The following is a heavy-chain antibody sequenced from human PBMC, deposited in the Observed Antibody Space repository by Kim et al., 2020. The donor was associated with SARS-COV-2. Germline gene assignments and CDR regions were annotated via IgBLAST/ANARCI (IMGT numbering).Heavy chain of an antibody. CDR2: INWNGGSA. Sequence: GGSLRLSCAASGFTFDDYGMSWVRQGQGKGLEWVSGINWNGGSAGYADSVKGRFTISRDNAKNSLYLQMNSLRAEDTALYLCASVYAYNYVDAFDIWGQGTMATVSS. J-gene: IGHJ3*02. D-gene: IGHD5-12*01. CDR1: GFTFDDYG. V-gene: IGHV3-20*01. CDR3: ASVYAYNYVDAFDI.